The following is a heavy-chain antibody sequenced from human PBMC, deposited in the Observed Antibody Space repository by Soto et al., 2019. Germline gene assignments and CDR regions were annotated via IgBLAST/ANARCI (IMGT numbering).Heavy chain of an antibody. CDR2: ISAYNGNT. Sequence: VQLVQSGAEVKKPGASVKVACKTSGYTFTNYGITWVRQAPVQGLEWLGWISAYNGNTNYAQNLHVRMTLTTDTSTATAYMELRSLRSDDTALYYCATEGDLVGATARRGFEDWGQGTLVTVSS. CDR3: ATEGDLVGATARRGFED. V-gene: IGHV1-18*01. D-gene: IGHD1-26*01. CDR1: GYTFTNYG. J-gene: IGHJ4*02.